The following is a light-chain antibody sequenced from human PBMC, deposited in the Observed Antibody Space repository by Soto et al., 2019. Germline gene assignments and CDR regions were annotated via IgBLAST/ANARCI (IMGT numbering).Light chain of an antibody. CDR3: SSYTSSSTLA. J-gene: IGLJ1*01. CDR1: SSDVGGYNY. Sequence: QSVLIQPASVSGSPGQSITISCTGTSSDVGGYNYVSWYQQHPGKAPKLMIFEVSNRPSGVSYRFSGSKSGNTASLTISGLQAEDEADYYCSSYTSSSTLAFGTGTKVTVL. V-gene: IGLV2-14*01. CDR2: EVS.